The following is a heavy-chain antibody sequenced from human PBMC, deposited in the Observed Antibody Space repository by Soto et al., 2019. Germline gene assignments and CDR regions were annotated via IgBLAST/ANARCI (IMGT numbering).Heavy chain of an antibody. J-gene: IGHJ4*02. Sequence: GGSLRLSCAASGFTFSSYGMHWVRQAPGKGLEWVAVISYDGSNKYYADSVKGRFTISRDNSKNSLYLQMNSLRAEDTAVYYCAKDAKILDWLPTSYYFDFWGQGTLVTVSS. V-gene: IGHV3-30*18. D-gene: IGHD3-9*01. CDR3: AKDAKILDWLPTSYYFDF. CDR2: ISYDGSNK. CDR1: GFTFSSYG.